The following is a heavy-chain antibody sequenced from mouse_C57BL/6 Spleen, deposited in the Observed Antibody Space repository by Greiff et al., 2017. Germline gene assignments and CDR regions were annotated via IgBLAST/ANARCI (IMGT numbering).Heavy chain of an antibody. Sequence: DVHLVESGGGLVQPGGSLSLSCAASGFTFTDYYMSWVRQPPGKALEWLGFIRNKANGYTTEYSASVKGRFTISRDNSQSILYLQMNALRAEDSATYYCARRGSFYAMDYWGQGTSVTVSS. V-gene: IGHV7-3*01. CDR1: GFTFTDYY. CDR3: ARRGSFYAMDY. CDR2: IRNKANGYTT. D-gene: IGHD1-1*01. J-gene: IGHJ4*01.